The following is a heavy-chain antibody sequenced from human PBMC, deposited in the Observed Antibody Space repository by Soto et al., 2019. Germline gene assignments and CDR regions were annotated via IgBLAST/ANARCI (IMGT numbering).Heavy chain of an antibody. CDR2: ISYDGSNK. V-gene: IGHV3-30*18. Sequence: QVQLVESGEGVVRPGSPLKPPGAPSGSPFSSNGRPWVRQAPARGRGWGAVISYDGSNKYYADSVKGRFTISRDNSKNTLYLQMSSLRAEDTAVYYCVKDGSSGWPYYYGLDVWGQGTTVTVSS. CDR1: GSPFSSNG. D-gene: IGHD6-19*01. CDR3: VKDGSSGWPYYYGLDV. J-gene: IGHJ6*02.